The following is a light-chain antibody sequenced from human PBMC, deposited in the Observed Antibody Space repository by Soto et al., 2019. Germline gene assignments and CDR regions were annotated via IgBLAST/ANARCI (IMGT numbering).Light chain of an antibody. CDR3: QQYGSSPPYT. CDR2: GAS. V-gene: IGKV3-20*01. J-gene: IGKJ2*01. CDR1: QSVSSSY. Sequence: EIVLTQSPGTLSLSPGERATLSCRASQSVSSSYLAWYQPKPGQAPRLLIYGASSRATGILDRFSGSGSGTDFTLTISRLEPEDFAVYYCQQYGSSPPYTFGQGTKLEIK.